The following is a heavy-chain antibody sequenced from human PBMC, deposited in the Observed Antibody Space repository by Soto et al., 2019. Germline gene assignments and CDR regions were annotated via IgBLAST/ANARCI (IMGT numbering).Heavy chain of an antibody. Sequence: ASVKVSCKASGYTFTTYAIHWVRQAPGQGLEWMGWINTGNGNTKYSQKFQGRVTITRDTSASTAYMELSSLRSEDTAVYYCAREWYDILTSYYCDYWGREPWSPSPQ. D-gene: IGHD3-9*01. CDR3: AREWYDILTSYYCDY. V-gene: IGHV1-3*04. CDR2: INTGNGNT. CDR1: GYTFTTYA. J-gene: IGHJ4*02.